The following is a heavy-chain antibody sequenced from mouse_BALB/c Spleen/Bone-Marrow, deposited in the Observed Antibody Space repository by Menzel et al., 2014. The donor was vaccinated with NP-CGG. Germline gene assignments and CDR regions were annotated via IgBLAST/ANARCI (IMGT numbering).Heavy chain of an antibody. D-gene: IGHD1-1*01. CDR1: GYTFTIYW. J-gene: IGHJ1*01. Sequence: QVQLQQPGAELVKPGASVKLSCKVSGYTFTIYWMHWVKQRPGQGLEWIGEIDPSDSDANYNQKFKGKATLTVDKSSTTAYMQLSSLTSEDSAVYYCARRNYYGSHYWYFDVWGAGTTVTVSS. CDR3: ARRNYYGSHYWYFDV. V-gene: IGHV1-69*02. CDR2: IDPSDSDA.